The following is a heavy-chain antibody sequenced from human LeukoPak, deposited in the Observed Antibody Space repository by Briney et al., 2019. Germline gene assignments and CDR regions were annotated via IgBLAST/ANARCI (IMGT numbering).Heavy chain of an antibody. D-gene: IGHD3-10*01. CDR3: ARVLHDKRIDVLLWFGELCFDY. CDR2: INHSGST. J-gene: IGHJ4*02. Sequence: SETLSLTCAVYGGSFSGYYWSWIRQPPGKGLEWIGEINHSGSTNYNPSLKSRVTISVDTSKNQFSLKLSSVTAADTAVYYCARVLHDKRIDVLLWFGELCFDYWGQGTLVTVSS. CDR1: GGSFSGYY. V-gene: IGHV4-34*01.